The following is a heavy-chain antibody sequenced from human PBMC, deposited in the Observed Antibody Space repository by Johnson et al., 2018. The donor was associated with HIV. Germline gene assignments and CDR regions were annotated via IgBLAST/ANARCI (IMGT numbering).Heavy chain of an antibody. CDR2: ISYDGGNN. J-gene: IGHJ3*02. CDR3: ARDSEWEIGQEGAFDI. V-gene: IGHV3-30-3*01. CDR1: GFTFSSYA. Sequence: QVQLVESGGGVVQPGRSLRLSCAASGFTFSSYAMHWVRQAPGKGLEWVAVISYDGGNNYYADSVKGRFTISRDNSKNTLYLQMNSLRAEDTAGYYCARDSEWEIGQEGAFDIWGQGTMVTVSS. D-gene: IGHD1-26*01.